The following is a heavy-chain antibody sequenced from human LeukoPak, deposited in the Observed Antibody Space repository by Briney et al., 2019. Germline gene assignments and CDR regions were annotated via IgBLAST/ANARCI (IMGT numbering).Heavy chain of an antibody. Sequence: SETLSLTCAVYGGSFSGYYWSWIRQPPGKGLEWIGEIYHSGSTNYNPSLKSRVTISVDTSKNQFSLKLSSVTAADTAVYYCARPPGCSSTSCYGDWYFDLWGRGTLVTVSS. V-gene: IGHV4-34*01. CDR1: GGSFSGYY. J-gene: IGHJ2*01. CDR3: ARPPGCSSTSCYGDWYFDL. CDR2: IYHSGST. D-gene: IGHD2-2*01.